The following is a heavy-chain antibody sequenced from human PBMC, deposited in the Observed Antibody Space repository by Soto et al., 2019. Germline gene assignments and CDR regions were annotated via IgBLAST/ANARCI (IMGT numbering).Heavy chain of an antibody. V-gene: IGHV4-59*01. CDR2: VYYSGST. Sequence: SETLSLTCTVSGGSIENYCWSWIRQPPGRGLEWIGCVYYSGSTNYSPALESRVTISVAMSKNQFSLKLTSVTAADTAVYYCARSKRMDVWGQGTTVTVSS. CDR1: GGSIENYC. J-gene: IGHJ6*02. CDR3: ARSKRMDV.